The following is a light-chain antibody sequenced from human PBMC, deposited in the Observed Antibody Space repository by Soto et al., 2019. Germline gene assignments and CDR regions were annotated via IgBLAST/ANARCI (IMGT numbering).Light chain of an antibody. CDR2: AAS. Sequence: DIQMTQSPSSLSASVGEGVTLNCRASQSISSYLNWYQQKPGKAPKLMIYAASSLQSGVPSRFSGSGSGTDCTLTISSLQPEDFATYYCQQSYSTPLTLGQGTKVDIK. V-gene: IGKV1-39*01. J-gene: IGKJ1*01. CDR3: QQSYSTPLT. CDR1: QSISSY.